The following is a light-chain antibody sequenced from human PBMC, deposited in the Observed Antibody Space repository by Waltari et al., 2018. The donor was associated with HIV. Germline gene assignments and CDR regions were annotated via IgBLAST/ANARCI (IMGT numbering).Light chain of an antibody. CDR3: QQRSNWWT. V-gene: IGKV3-11*01. Sequence: EIVLTQSPATLSLSPGERAPLSCRASQSVSSYLAGYQQKPGQAPRLLIYDASNRATGIPARFSGSGSGTDFTLTISSLEPEDFAVYYCQQRSNWWTFGQGTKVEIK. CDR2: DAS. CDR1: QSVSSY. J-gene: IGKJ1*01.